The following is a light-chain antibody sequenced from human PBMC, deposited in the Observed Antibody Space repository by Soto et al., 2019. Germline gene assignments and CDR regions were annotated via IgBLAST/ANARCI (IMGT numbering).Light chain of an antibody. V-gene: IGKV1-39*01. CDR3: LQDYNYPRT. J-gene: IGKJ1*01. CDR1: QSISSY. Sequence: DIQMTQSPSSLSASVGDRVTITCRASQSISSYLNWYQQKPGKAPKVLIYAASSLQSGIPSRFSGSGSGTDFTLTISSLQPEDFATYYCLQDYNYPRTFGQGTKVDIK. CDR2: AAS.